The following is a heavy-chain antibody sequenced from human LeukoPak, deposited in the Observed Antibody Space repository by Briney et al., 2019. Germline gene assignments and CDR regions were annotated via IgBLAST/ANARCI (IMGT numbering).Heavy chain of an antibody. CDR2: ITSRSSHI. D-gene: IGHD4-11*01. CDR3: ARVAQGATTENYFYYYMDV. CDR1: GFAFNSYT. V-gene: IGHV3-21*01. J-gene: IGHJ6*03. Sequence: GGSLRLSCEASGFAFNSYTITWARQAPGKGLESVSSITSRSSHIYIADSVKGRFTISRDNAKNSLFLQMSSLRVEDTAVYYCARVAQGATTENYFYYYMDVWGKGTTVTVSS.